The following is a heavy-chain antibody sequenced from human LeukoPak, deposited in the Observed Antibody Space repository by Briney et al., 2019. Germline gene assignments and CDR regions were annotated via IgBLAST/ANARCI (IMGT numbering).Heavy chain of an antibody. Sequence: SETLSLTCTVSGGSISSSSYYWGWIRQPPGKGPEWIVSMYYSGSTFFNPSLKSRVTMSVDTSKNQFSLKLSSVTAADTAMYYCARANLDYYYYMDVWGKGTTVTVSS. CDR1: GGSISSSSYY. D-gene: IGHD1-7*01. CDR2: MYYSGST. J-gene: IGHJ6*03. V-gene: IGHV4-39*07. CDR3: ARANLDYYYYMDV.